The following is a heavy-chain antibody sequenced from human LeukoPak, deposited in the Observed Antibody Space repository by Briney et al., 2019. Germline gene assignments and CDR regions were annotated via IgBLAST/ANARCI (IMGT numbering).Heavy chain of an antibody. CDR1: GGSFSGYY. CDR3: ARVESMGDYFDS. V-gene: IGHV4-34*01. J-gene: IGHJ4*02. CDR2: INHSGST. Sequence: SETLSLTCAVYGGSFSGYYWSWIRQPPGKGLEWIGEINHSGSTNYNPSLKSRVTMSVDTSKNQFSLKLSSVTAADTAVYYCARVESMGDYFDSWGQGTLVTVSS. D-gene: IGHD3-16*01.